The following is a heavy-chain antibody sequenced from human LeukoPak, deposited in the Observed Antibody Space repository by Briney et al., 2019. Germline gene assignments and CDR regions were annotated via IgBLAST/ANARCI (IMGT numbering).Heavy chain of an antibody. D-gene: IGHD3-9*01. CDR3: ARETDILEAFDI. V-gene: IGHV4-34*01. J-gene: IGHJ3*02. CDR2: INHSGST. Sequence: SETLSLTCAVYGGSFSGYYWSWIRQPPGKGLEWIGEINHSGSTNYNPSLKSRVTISVDTSKNQFSLKLSSVTAADTAVYYCARETDILEAFDIWGQGTMVTVSS. CDR1: GGSFSGYY.